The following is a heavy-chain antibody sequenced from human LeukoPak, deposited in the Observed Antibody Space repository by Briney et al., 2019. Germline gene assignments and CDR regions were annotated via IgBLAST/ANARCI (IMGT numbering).Heavy chain of an antibody. V-gene: IGHV4-4*02. CDR2: IYHSGST. J-gene: IGHJ5*02. Sequence: SETLSLTCAVSGGSISSSSWWSWVRQPPGKGLEWIGEIYHSGSTNYNPSLKSRVTISVDKSKNQFSLKLSSVTAADTAVYYCARDRTLNKVSPSGFDPWGQGTLVTVSS. CDR1: GGSISSSSW. CDR3: ARDRTLNKVSPSGFDP. D-gene: IGHD1/OR15-1a*01.